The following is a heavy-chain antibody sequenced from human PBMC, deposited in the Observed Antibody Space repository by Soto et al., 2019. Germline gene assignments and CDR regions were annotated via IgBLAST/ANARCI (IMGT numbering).Heavy chain of an antibody. Sequence: QVQLQESGPGLVKPSETLSLTCTVSGGTISSWYWSWIRQPPGKGLEWIGYIYYSGSTNCNPSLQRRVTISVDTSKNQFSLTLSSVTAADTAVYYCASSYGSAIDFWGQGTLVTVS. CDR3: ASSYGSAIDF. V-gene: IGHV4-59*08. CDR1: GGTISSWY. J-gene: IGHJ4*02. D-gene: IGHD1-26*01. CDR2: IYYSGST.